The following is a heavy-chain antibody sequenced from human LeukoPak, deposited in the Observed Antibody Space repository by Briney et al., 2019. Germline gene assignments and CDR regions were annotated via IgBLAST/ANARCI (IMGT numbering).Heavy chain of an antibody. J-gene: IGHJ4*02. V-gene: IGHV1-46*01. CDR2: INPSGGST. CDR1: GYTFTSYY. CDR3: ARAEGYCSGGSCYWSWIDY. D-gene: IGHD2-15*01. Sequence: ASVKVSCKASGYTFTSYYMHWVRQAPGQGLEWMGIINPSGGSTSYAQKFQGRVTMTRDTSTSTVYMELSSLRSEDTAVYYCARAEGYCSGGSCYWSWIDYWGQGTLVTVSS.